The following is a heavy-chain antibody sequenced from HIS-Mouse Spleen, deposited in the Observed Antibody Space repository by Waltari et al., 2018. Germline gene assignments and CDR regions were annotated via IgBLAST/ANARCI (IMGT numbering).Heavy chain of an antibody. CDR2: IYYSGST. CDR3: ARSPYYDFWSGYSDNWFDP. D-gene: IGHD3-3*01. J-gene: IGHJ5*02. Sequence: QVQLQESGPGLVKPSQTLSLTCTVPGGSIRSGGYYWRWIRPHPGQGLEWIGYIYYSGSTSYNPSLKSRVTISVDTSKNQFSLKLSSVTAADTAVYYCARSPYYDFWSGYSDNWFDPWGQGTLVTVSS. CDR1: GGSIRSGGYY. V-gene: IGHV4-31*03.